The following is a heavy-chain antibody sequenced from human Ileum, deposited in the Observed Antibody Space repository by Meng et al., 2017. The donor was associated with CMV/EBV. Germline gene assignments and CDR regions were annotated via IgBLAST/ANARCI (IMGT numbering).Heavy chain of an antibody. CDR1: GGSISSSSYY. CDR3: ASTIFGVVGAYDYYYGMDV. J-gene: IGHJ6*02. CDR2: IYYSGST. D-gene: IGHD3-3*01. Sequence: SETLSLTCTVSGGSISSSSYYWGWIGQPPGKGLEWIGSIYYSGSTYYNPSLKSRVTISVDTSKNQFSLKLSSVTAADTAVYYCASTIFGVVGAYDYYYGMDVWGQGTTVTVSS. V-gene: IGHV4-39*01.